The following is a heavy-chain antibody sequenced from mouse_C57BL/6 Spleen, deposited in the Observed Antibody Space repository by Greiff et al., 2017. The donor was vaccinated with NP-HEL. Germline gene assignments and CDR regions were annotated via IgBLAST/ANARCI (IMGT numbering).Heavy chain of an antibody. J-gene: IGHJ3*01. CDR2: IRSKSNNYAT. V-gene: IGHV10-1*01. Sequence: EVQLVESGGGLVQPKGSLKLSCAASGFSFNTYAMNWVRQAPGKGLEWVARIRSKSNNYATYYADSVKDRFTISRDDSESMLYLQMNNLKTEDTAMYYCARPGSSWFAYWGQGTLVTVSA. CDR3: ARPGSSWFAY. CDR1: GFSFNTYA. D-gene: IGHD1-1*01.